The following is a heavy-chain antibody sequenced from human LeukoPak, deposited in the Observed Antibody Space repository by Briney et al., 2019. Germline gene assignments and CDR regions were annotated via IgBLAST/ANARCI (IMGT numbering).Heavy chain of an antibody. CDR3: ARDKAQGSHDV. CDR2: ISGSGGST. CDR1: GFTFSSYA. V-gene: IGHV3-23*01. J-gene: IGHJ6*02. Sequence: GGSLRLSCAASGFTFSSYAMTWVRQAPGKGLEWVSSISGSGGSTNYADSVKGRFTISRDNSKNTLYLQMNSLGAEDTAVYYCARDKAQGSHDVWGQGTTVIVSS.